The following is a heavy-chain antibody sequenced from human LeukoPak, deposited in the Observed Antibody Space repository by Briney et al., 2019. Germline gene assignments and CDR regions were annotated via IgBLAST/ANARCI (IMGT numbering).Heavy chain of an antibody. CDR2: INTDGSST. CDR3: ARVGGYSYGYNQHYYGMDV. D-gene: IGHD5-18*01. J-gene: IGHJ6*02. CDR1: GFTFSSYS. Sequence: GGSLRLSCAASGFTFSSYSMNWVRQAPGKGLVWVSRINTDGSSTSYADSVKGRFTISRDNAKNSLYLQMNSLRAEDTAVYYCARVGGYSYGYNQHYYGMDVWGQGTTVTVSS. V-gene: IGHV3-74*01.